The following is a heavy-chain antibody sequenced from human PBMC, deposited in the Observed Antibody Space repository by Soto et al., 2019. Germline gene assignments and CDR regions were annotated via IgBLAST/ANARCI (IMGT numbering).Heavy chain of an antibody. CDR1: GFTFSSYS. CDR3: ARDDCSGGSCYSGYYYGMDV. D-gene: IGHD2-15*01. CDR2: ISSSSSYI. V-gene: IGHV3-21*01. Sequence: GGSLRLSCAASGFTFSSYSMNWVRQAPGKGLEWVSSISSSSSYIYYADSVKGRFTISRDNAKNSLYLQMNSLRAEDTAVYYCARDDCSGGSCYSGYYYGMDVWGQGTTVTLSS. J-gene: IGHJ6*02.